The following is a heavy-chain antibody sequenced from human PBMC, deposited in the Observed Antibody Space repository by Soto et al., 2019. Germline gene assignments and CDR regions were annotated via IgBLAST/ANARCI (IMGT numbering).Heavy chain of an antibody. Sequence: QEQLVQSGAEVKKPGSSVKVSCKDPGGLFSSYAISWVRQAPGQGLEWMGGIIPVFGTPYYAQKFQGRVTITADGSTNTAYMELSSLRSEDTAMYYCARGDSPYVWFNEFWGQGSLVTVSS. CDR3: ARGDSPYVWFNEF. J-gene: IGHJ4*02. V-gene: IGHV1-69*01. CDR2: IIPVFGTP. D-gene: IGHD3-16*01. CDR1: GGLFSSYA.